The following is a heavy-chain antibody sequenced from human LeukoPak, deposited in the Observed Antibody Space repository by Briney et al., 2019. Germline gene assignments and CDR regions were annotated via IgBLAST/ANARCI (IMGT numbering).Heavy chain of an antibody. CDR3: ARDILTGFDY. V-gene: IGHV4-30-4*01. D-gene: IGHD3-9*01. CDR2: IYYSGST. Sequence: SETLSLTCTVSGGTISSGDYYWSWIRQPPGKGLEWIGYIYYSGSTSYSPSLKSRLTISVDRSMNQFSLRLNSVTAADTAVYYCARDILTGFDYWGQGTLVTVSS. CDR1: GGTISSGDYY. J-gene: IGHJ4*02.